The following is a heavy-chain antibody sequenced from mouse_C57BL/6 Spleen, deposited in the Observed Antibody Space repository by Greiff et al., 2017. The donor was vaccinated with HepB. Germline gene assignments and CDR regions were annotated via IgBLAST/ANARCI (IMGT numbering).Heavy chain of an antibody. Sequence: QVHVKQPGAELVRPGSSVKLSCKASGYTFTSYWMDWVKQRPGQGLEWIGNIYPSDSETHYNQKFKDKATLTVDKSSSTAYMQLSSLTSEDSAVYYCARWDYYGSWFAYWGQGTLVTVSA. CDR3: ARWDYYGSWFAY. V-gene: IGHV1-61*01. D-gene: IGHD1-1*01. CDR2: IYPSDSET. J-gene: IGHJ3*01. CDR1: GYTFTSYW.